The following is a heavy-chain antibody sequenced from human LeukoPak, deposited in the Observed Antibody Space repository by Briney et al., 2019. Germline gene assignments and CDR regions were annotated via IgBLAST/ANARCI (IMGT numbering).Heavy chain of an antibody. D-gene: IGHD4-17*01. J-gene: IGHJ4*02. CDR1: SYSISSGYY. V-gene: IGHV4-38-2*02. CDR3: ASLYGDSPDPFDY. CDR2: IYHSGST. Sequence: PSETLSLTCTVSSYSISSGYYWGWIRQPPGKGLEWIGSIYHSGSTYYNPSLKSRVTISVDTSKNQFSLKLSSVTAADTAVYYCASLYGDSPDPFDYWGQGTLVTVSS.